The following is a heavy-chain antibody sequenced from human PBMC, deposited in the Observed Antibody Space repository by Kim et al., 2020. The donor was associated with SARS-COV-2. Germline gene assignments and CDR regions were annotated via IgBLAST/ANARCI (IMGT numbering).Heavy chain of an antibody. D-gene: IGHD3-9*01. V-gene: IGHV4-31*03. J-gene: IGHJ3*02. Sequence: SETLSLTCTVSGGSISSGGYYWSWIRQHPGKGLEWIGYIYYSGSTYYNPSLKSRVTISVDTSKNQFSLKLSSVTAADTAVYYCARVTGEPVLRYFDWLPKNEGAFDIWGQGTMVTVSS. CDR1: GGSISSGGYY. CDR3: ARVTGEPVLRYFDWLPKNEGAFDI. CDR2: IYYSGST.